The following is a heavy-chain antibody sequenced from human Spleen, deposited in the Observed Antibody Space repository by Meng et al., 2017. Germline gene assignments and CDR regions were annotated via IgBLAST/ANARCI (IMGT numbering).Heavy chain of an antibody. Sequence: GESLKISCAASGFTFSNYWMTWVRQAPGKGLEWVANIKDDGSDKNYVDSVKGRFTISRDNAKNSLFLQMNSLRVEDTAVYYCARDGALRGFWPDLYGMDVWGQGTTVTVSS. CDR1: GFTFSNYW. V-gene: IGHV3-7*01. CDR3: ARDGALRGFWPDLYGMDV. J-gene: IGHJ6*02. CDR2: IKDDGSDK. D-gene: IGHD5-12*01.